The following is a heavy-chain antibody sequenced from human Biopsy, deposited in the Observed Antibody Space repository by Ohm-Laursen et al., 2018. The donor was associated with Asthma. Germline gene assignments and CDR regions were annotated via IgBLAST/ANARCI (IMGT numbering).Heavy chain of an antibody. J-gene: IGHJ4*02. D-gene: IGHD5-24*01. V-gene: IGHV1-18*04. CDR3: ARHPYNSGGFDY. CDR2: ISPFTGDT. CDR1: GYTFRSYG. Sequence: ASVKVSCKASGYTFRSYGVSWVRQAPGQGLEWMGWISPFTGDTHFGQKFQGRVTMTTDTSTDTAYMELRSLRSDDTAVYYCARHPYNSGGFDYWGQGSLVRVSS.